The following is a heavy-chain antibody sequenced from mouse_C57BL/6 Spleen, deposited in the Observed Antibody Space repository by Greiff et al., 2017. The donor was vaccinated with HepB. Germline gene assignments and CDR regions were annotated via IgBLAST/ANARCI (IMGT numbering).Heavy chain of an antibody. V-gene: IGHV1-82*01. D-gene: IGHD4-1*01. CDR1: GYAFSSSW. J-gene: IGHJ2*01. Sequence: VHLVESGPELVKPGASVKISCKASGYAFSSSWMNWVKQRPGKGLEWIGRIYPGDGDTNYNGKFKGKATLTADKSSSTAYMQLSSLTSEDSAVYFCARSRELGPFDYWGQGTTLTVSS. CDR2: IYPGDGDT. CDR3: ARSRELGPFDY.